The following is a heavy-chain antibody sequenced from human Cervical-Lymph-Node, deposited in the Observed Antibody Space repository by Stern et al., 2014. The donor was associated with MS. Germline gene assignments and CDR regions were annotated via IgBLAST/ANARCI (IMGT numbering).Heavy chain of an antibody. D-gene: IGHD3-3*01. J-gene: IGHJ6*02. Sequence: QVQLQESGPGLVEPSETLSLTCTVSGGSVRSPSHYWSWIRQPPGKGLEWIGYIYYLGATNYNPSLESRVTISVYTSKNQFSLRLSSVTAADTAVYYCARDGAIFARYGMDVWGQGTTVTVSS. CDR2: IYYLGAT. CDR3: ARDGAIFARYGMDV. V-gene: IGHV4-61*01. CDR1: GGSVRSPSHY.